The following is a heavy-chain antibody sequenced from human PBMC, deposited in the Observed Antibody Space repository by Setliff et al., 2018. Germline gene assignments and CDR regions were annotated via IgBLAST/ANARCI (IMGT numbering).Heavy chain of an antibody. D-gene: IGHD6-13*01. V-gene: IGHV1-3*01. CDR2: INAGNGNT. CDR1: GYTFTSYS. J-gene: IGHJ4*02. CDR3: ARRGMSSSWFQGYFDY. Sequence: ASVKVSCKASGYTFTSYSMHWVRQAPGQSLEWMGWINAGNGNTKYSQKFQGRVTITRDTSASTAYMELSSLRSEDTAVYYCARRGMSSSWFQGYFDYWGQGTLVTVSS.